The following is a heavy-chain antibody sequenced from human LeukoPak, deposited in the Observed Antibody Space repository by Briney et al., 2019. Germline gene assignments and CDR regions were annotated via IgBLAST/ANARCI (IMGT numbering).Heavy chain of an antibody. J-gene: IGHJ6*02. CDR2: IKEDESEK. CDR3: ARGVSLDV. V-gene: IGHV3-7*01. CDR1: GFTFSSYW. Sequence: GGSLRLSCVASGFTFSSYWMSWVRQAPGEGLEWVANIKEDESEKYYVDSVKGRFTISRDNAKNSLYLQMNSLRAEDTAMYYCARGVSLDVWGQGTTVTVSS.